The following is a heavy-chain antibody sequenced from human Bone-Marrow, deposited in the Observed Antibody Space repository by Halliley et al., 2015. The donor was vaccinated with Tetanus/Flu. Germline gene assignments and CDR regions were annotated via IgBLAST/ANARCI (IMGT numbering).Heavy chain of an antibody. Sequence: WVSIIYSSGSTYYAASVKGRFTISSDNSKNIVYLQMNGLRTEDTAVYYCARGGSFGSAWWFDRWGQGSLVSVSS. D-gene: IGHD3-10*01. CDR3: ARGGSFGSAWWFDR. J-gene: IGHJ5*02. V-gene: IGHV3-53*01. CDR2: IYSSGST.